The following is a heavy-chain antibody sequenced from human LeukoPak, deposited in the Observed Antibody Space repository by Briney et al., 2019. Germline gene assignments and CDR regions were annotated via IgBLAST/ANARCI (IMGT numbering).Heavy chain of an antibody. CDR2: IYHSGST. J-gene: IGHJ5*02. V-gene: IGHV4-38-2*02. D-gene: IGHD3-22*01. CDR3: ARDLYYYDSSGHNWFDP. Sequence: KPSETLSPTCTVSGYSISSGYYWGWIRQPPGKGLEWIGSIYHSGSTYYNPSLKSRVTISVDTSKNQFSLKLSSVTAADTAVYYCARDLYYYDSSGHNWFDPWGQGTLVTVSS. CDR1: GYSISSGYY.